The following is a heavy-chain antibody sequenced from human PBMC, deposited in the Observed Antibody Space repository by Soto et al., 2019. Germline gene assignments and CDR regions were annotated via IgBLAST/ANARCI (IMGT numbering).Heavy chain of an antibody. J-gene: IGHJ6*02. D-gene: IGHD4-17*01. CDR3: AKDLQSYGDYDYYCYGMDV. Sequence: QVQLVESGGGEVQPGRSLTISCAASGFTFSTYGMHWVRQTPGKGLEWVAVISYDGTNKFYSDSVKGRFTISRDNFKNTLTLLMNSLRADDTAVYSCAKDLQSYGDYDYYCYGMDVWVLGTRVTVSS. V-gene: IGHV3-30*18. CDR2: ISYDGTNK. CDR1: GFTFSTYG.